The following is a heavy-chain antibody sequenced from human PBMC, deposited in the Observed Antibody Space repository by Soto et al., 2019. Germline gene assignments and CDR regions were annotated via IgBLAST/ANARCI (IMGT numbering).Heavy chain of an antibody. V-gene: IGHV1-46*01. CDR2: INPSGGST. Sequence: ASVKVSCKASGYTFTSYYMHWVRQAPGQGLEWMGIINPSGGSTSYAQKFQGRVTMTRDTSTSTVYMELSSLRAEDTAVYYCARDCNPPSYGDYDVRCCPPADWGQGTLFTVSS. D-gene: IGHD4-17*01. CDR1: GYTFTSYY. J-gene: IGHJ4*02. CDR3: ARDCNPPSYGDYDVRCCPPAD.